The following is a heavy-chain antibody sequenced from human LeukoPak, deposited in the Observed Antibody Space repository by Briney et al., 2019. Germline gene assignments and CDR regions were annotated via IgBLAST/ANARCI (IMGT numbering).Heavy chain of an antibody. CDR2: INPNSGGT. Sequence: ASVKVSCKASGYTFTGYYMHWVRQAPGQGLEWMGWINPNSGGTNYAQKFQGRVTMTRDTSISTAYMELSRLRSDDTAVYYCARVVSSSWEWRLDPWGQGTLVTVFS. CDR3: ARVVSSSWEWRLDP. V-gene: IGHV1-2*02. J-gene: IGHJ5*02. D-gene: IGHD6-13*01. CDR1: GYTFTGYY.